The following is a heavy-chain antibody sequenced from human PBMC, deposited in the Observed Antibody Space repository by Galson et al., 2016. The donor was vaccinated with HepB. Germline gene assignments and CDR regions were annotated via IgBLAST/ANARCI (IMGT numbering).Heavy chain of an antibody. CDR3: ARVNAMIRNIGTLDL. CDR2: IYLDTNS. Sequence: SLRLSCATSGVTVGNDYMTWVRQAPGKGLEWVSLIYLDTNSYYADSVKGRFTISRDNSKNMVYLQMNSLKSEDTAVYHCARVNAMIRNIGTLDLWGRGTLVTVSS. CDR1: GVTVGNDY. D-gene: IGHD3-10*01. J-gene: IGHJ3*01. V-gene: IGHV3-53*01.